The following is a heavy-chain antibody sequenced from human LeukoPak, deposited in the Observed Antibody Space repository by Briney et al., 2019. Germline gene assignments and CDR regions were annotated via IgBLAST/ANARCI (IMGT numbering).Heavy chain of an antibody. CDR1: GGSFSSYY. J-gene: IGHJ6*03. CDR3: AGPSGRYYYYYMDV. Sequence: SSETLSLTCAVYGGSFSSYYWSWIRQPPGKGLEWIGYIYYSGSTNYNPSLKSRVTISVDTSKNQFSLKLSSVTAADTAVYYCAGPSGRYYYYYMDVWGKGTRSPSP. CDR2: IYYSGST. V-gene: IGHV4-59*01.